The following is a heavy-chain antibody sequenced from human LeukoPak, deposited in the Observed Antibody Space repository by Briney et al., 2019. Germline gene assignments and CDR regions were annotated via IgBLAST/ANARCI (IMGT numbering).Heavy chain of an antibody. D-gene: IGHD2-2*01. J-gene: IGHJ4*02. CDR2: IKTNMEGGTT. V-gene: IGHV3-15*01. CDR3: TTEKYEMYY. CDR1: GFTFSRYW. Sequence: PGGSLRLSCVASGFTFSRYWMSWVRQAPGKGLEWVARIKTNMEGGTTDYAAPVKGRFTISRDDSANTVHLQMNSLKTEDTGVYYCTTEKYEMYYWGQGTLVTVSS.